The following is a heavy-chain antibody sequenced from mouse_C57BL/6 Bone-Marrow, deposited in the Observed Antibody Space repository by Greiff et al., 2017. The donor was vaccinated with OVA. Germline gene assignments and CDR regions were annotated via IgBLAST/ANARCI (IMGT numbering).Heavy chain of an antibody. CDR1: GYTFTSYW. Sequence: QVHVKQPGTELVKPGASVKLSCKASGYTFTSYWMHWVKQRPGQGLEWIGNINPSNGGTNYNEKFKSKATLTVDKSSSTAYMQLSSLTSEDSAVYYCARRRGGRLRAMDYWGQGTSVTVSS. CDR3: ARRRGGRLRAMDY. CDR2: INPSNGGT. D-gene: IGHD2-4*01. J-gene: IGHJ4*01. V-gene: IGHV1-53*01.